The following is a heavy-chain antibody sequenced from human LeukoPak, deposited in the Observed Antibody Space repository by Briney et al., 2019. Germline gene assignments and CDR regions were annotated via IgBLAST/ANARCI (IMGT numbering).Heavy chain of an antibody. Sequence: GESLKISCEGSTYNFTTFWIGSVRQMPGKGPEWMGITNPSDSYTKYSPSFQGQVTISVDKSISTAYLQWNSLKASDTAIYYCARLVSRGVEVADKLPDYWGQGTLVTVSS. CDR1: TYNFTTFW. CDR2: TNPSDSYT. D-gene: IGHD6-19*01. CDR3: ARLVSRGVEVADKLPDY. J-gene: IGHJ4*02. V-gene: IGHV5-51*01.